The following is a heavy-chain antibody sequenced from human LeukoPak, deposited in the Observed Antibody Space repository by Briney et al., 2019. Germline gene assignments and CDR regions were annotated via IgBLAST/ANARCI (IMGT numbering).Heavy chain of an antibody. V-gene: IGHV3-30*02. CDR1: GFTFSSYG. D-gene: IGHD3-22*01. CDR2: IRYDGSNK. CDR3: ARADSSGYYHPIN. J-gene: IGHJ4*02. Sequence: GGSLRLSCAASGFTFSSYGMHWVRQAPGKGLEWVAFIRYDGSNKYYADSVKGRFTISRDNPKNTLYLQMNSLRAEDTAVYYCARADSSGYYHPINWGQGTLVTVSS.